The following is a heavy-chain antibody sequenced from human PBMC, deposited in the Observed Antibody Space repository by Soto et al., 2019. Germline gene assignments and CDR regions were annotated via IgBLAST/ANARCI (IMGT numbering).Heavy chain of an antibody. CDR2: IYPADSET. CDR1: GYTFTNYR. CDR3: SRNLTNSRWAGMDV. D-gene: IGHD6-13*01. J-gene: IGHJ6*02. V-gene: IGHV5-51*01. Sequence: GESLKISCKASGYTFTNYRIGWVRQMPGKGLEWMGLIYPADSETTYSPSFQGQVSMSADRSIRSAFLQWSSLKASDTAIYYCSRNLTNSRWAGMDVWGQGITVSGS.